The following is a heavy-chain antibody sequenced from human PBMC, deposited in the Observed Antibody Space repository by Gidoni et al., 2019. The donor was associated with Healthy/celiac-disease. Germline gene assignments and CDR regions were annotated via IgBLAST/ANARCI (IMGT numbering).Heavy chain of an antibody. CDR3: ARGVRMVAATRSWFDP. Sequence: QVQLVQCGDEVKKPGPSVQVTCKAYGTTFTGHYLPWVRQAHGQGLEWMGWINPNSGGTNYAQKFHVWVTMTRDTSISTAYMELGGLRSDDTAVYYCARGVRMVAATRSWFDPWGQGTLVTVSS. V-gene: IGHV1-2*04. CDR2: INPNSGGT. CDR1: GTTFTGHY. D-gene: IGHD2-15*01. J-gene: IGHJ5*01.